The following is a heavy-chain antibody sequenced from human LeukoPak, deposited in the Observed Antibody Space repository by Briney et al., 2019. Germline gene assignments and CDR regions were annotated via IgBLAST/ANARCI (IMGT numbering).Heavy chain of an antibody. CDR2: ISGSGGST. CDR1: GFTFSSYA. V-gene: IGHV3-23*01. D-gene: IGHD3-22*01. J-gene: IGHJ4*02. Sequence: PGGSLRLSCAASGFTFSSYAMSWVRQAPGKGLEWVSAISGSGGSTYYADSVKGRFTISRDNSKNTLYLQMNSLRAEDTAVYYCAKDSNYYDSSGYPERTDYWGQGTLVTVSS. CDR3: AKDSNYYDSSGYPERTDY.